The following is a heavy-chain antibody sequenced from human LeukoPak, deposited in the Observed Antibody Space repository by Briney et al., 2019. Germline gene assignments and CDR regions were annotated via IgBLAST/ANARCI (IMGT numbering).Heavy chain of an antibody. V-gene: IGHV3-23*01. J-gene: IGHJ5*02. CDR3: ARKENILTGYYDH. CDR2: ISGSGGTT. Sequence: GGSLRLSCAASGFTFSNYAMTWVRQAPGKGLEWVSGISGSGGTTYYADSVKGRFTISRDNAWNSLYLQMNSLRAEDTAVYYCARKENILTGYYDHWGQGTLVTVSS. CDR1: GFTFSNYA. D-gene: IGHD3-9*01.